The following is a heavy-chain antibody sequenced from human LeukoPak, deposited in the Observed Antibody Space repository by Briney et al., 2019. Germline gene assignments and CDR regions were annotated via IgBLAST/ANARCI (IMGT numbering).Heavy chain of an antibody. J-gene: IGHJ4*02. CDR1: GFTVSSNY. CDR2: IYSGGST. CDR3: ARVARSPGYSYGYPFDY. Sequence: GGSLRLSCAASGFTVSSNYMSWVRQAPGKGLEWVSVIYSGGSTYYADSVKGRFTISRDNSKNTLYLQMNSLRAEDTAVYYCARVARSPGYSYGYPFDYWGQGTLVTVSS. D-gene: IGHD5-18*01. V-gene: IGHV3-66*01.